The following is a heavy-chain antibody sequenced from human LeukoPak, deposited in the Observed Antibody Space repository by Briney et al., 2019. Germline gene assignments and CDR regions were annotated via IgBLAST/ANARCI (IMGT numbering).Heavy chain of an antibody. V-gene: IGHV3-72*01. CDR1: GFTFSDHY. D-gene: IGHD3-16*01. CDR3: ARMFGGVNAYDY. J-gene: IGHJ4*02. CDR2: TRNKANSYTT. Sequence: QPGGSLRLSCAASGFTFSDHYMDWVRQAPGKGLEWVGRTRNKANSYTTEYAASVKGRFTISRDDSKNSLYLQMNSLKTEDTAVYYCARMFGGVNAYDYWGQGTLVTVSS.